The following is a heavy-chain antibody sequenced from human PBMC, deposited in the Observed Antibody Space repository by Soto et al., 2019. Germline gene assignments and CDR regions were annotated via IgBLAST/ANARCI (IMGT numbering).Heavy chain of an antibody. V-gene: IGHV4-34*01. J-gene: IGHJ4*02. Sequence: QVQLQQWGAGLLKPSETLSLTCAVYGGSFSGYFWTWVRQPPGKGLEWIGEINHSSTTNYNTSLKSRVTISVDTSENQFSLKLSSVPAADTAVYYCERGRRYFDYWGQGTLVTVSS. CDR2: INHSSTT. CDR1: GGSFSGYF. CDR3: ERGRRYFDY.